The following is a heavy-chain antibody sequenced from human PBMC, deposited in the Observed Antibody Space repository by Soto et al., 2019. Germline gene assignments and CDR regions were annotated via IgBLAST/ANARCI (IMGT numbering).Heavy chain of an antibody. V-gene: IGHV4-4*07. CDR3: ARDFNSIFDDFADMRWNFDP. Sequence: SETLSLTCSVPGGSINNYYWSWVRQSAGKGLEWIGRVFTTGTTDYNPSLKGRVTISVDTSKNQFSLSLRSVTAADTAIYYCARDFNSIFDDFADMRWNFDPWGQGTLVTVSS. CDR2: VFTTGTT. CDR1: GGSINNYY. D-gene: IGHD3-3*02. J-gene: IGHJ5*02.